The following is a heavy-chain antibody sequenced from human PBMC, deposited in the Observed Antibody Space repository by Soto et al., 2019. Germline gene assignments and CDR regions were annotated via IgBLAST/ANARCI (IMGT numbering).Heavy chain of an antibody. CDR3: ARGRDGYNGPQDY. J-gene: IGHJ4*02. Sequence: TLSLTCAVSGGSISSGGYSWSWIRQPPGKGLEWIGYIYHSGSTYYNPSLKSRVAISVDRSKNQFSLKLSSVTAADTAVYYCARGRDGYNGPQDYWGQGTLVTVSS. V-gene: IGHV4-30-2*01. D-gene: IGHD5-12*01. CDR2: IYHSGST. CDR1: GGSISSGGYS.